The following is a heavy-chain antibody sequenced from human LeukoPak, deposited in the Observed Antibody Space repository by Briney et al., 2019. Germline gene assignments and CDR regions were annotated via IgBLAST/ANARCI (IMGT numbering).Heavy chain of an antibody. CDR3: AREIRGYSYFDQ. V-gene: IGHV3-11*01. CDR2: ISSSGSTM. Sequence: GGSLRLSCAASGVTLSNYYMNWVRQAPGKGLEWVSYISSSGSTMYYADSVKGRFTISRDNAKNSLYLQVNSLRAEDTAVYYCAREIRGYSYFDQWGQGTLVTVSS. CDR1: GVTLSNYY. D-gene: IGHD1-26*01. J-gene: IGHJ4*02.